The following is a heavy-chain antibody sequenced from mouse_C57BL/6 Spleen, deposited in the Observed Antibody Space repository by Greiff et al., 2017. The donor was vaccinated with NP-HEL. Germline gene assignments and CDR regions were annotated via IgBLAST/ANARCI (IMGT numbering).Heavy chain of an antibody. Sequence: VQLQQSGGDLVKPGGSLKLSCAASGFTFSSYGMSWVRQTPDKRLEWVATISSGGSYTYYPDSVKGRFTISRDNAKNTLYLQMSSLKSEDTAMYYCARQGSSGYYAMDYWGQGTSVTVSS. CDR1: GFTFSSYG. D-gene: IGHD3-2*02. J-gene: IGHJ4*01. CDR3: ARQGSSGYYAMDY. CDR2: ISSGGSYT. V-gene: IGHV5-6*01.